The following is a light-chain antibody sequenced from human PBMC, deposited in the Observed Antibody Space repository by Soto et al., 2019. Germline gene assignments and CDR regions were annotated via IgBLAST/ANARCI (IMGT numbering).Light chain of an antibody. CDR3: QQFYDYPLT. Sequence: AIQLTQSPSSLSASVGDRVTITCRASQGISTLFAWYQQNPGKPPKLLIYDASSLQSGVPSRFSGSGSGTDFTLTISSLQPEDFATYYCQQFYDYPLTFGGGTKVDTK. V-gene: IGKV1D-13*01. J-gene: IGKJ4*01. CDR1: QGISTL. CDR2: DAS.